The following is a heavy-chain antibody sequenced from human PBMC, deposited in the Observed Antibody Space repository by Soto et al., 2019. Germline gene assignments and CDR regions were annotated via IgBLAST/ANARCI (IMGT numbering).Heavy chain of an antibody. CDR1: GDTFTDYY. Sequence: ATVKGSCKASGDTFTDYYIHLVRQAPGQGLEWMGTVNPSGGHTTYAQHFLGRVTMTRDTSTSTLYMELTILTSDDTAIYYCARGGHVVVVTAALDYWGQGTLVTVSS. V-gene: IGHV1-46*01. J-gene: IGHJ4*02. D-gene: IGHD2-21*02. CDR2: VNPSGGHT. CDR3: ARGGHVVVVTAALDY.